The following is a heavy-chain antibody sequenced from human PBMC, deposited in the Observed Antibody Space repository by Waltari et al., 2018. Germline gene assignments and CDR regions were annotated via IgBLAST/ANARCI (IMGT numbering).Heavy chain of an antibody. CDR2: IYYSGIT. J-gene: IGHJ6*02. V-gene: IGHV4-59*01. CDR1: GGSISSYY. CDR3: ARAFTMVRGVIINPAGYYGMDV. Sequence: QVQLQESGPGLVKPSETLSLTCTVSGGSISSYYWSWIRQPPGTGREWIGYIYYSGITNYNPSLKSRVTISVDTSKNQFSLKLSSVTAADTAVYYCARAFTMVRGVIINPAGYYGMDVWGQGTTVTVSS. D-gene: IGHD3-10*01.